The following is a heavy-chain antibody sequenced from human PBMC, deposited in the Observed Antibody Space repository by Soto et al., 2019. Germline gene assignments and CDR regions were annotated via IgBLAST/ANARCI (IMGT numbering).Heavy chain of an antibody. CDR3: ARGYDSRAAAPLDY. CDR1: GGSVSSGSYY. Sequence: SETLSLTCTVSGGSVSSGSYYWSWIRQPPGKGLEWIGYIDYSGSTNYNPSLKSRVTISVDTSKNQFSLKLSSVTAADTAVYYCARGYDSRAAAPLDYWGQGILVTVSS. CDR2: IDYSGST. V-gene: IGHV4-61*01. J-gene: IGHJ4*02. D-gene: IGHD3-22*01.